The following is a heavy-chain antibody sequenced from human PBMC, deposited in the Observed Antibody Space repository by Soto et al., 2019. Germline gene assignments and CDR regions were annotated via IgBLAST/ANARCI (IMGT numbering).Heavy chain of an antibody. Sequence: PSETLSLTCTVSGGSISSGGYYWSWIRQHPGKGLEWIGYIYYSGSTYYNPSLKSRVTISVDTSKNQFSLKLSSVTAADTAAYYCAREGSGVFNYWGQGTLVTVSS. CDR1: GGSISSGGYY. CDR2: IYYSGST. V-gene: IGHV4-31*03. CDR3: AREGSGVFNY. D-gene: IGHD2-15*01. J-gene: IGHJ4*02.